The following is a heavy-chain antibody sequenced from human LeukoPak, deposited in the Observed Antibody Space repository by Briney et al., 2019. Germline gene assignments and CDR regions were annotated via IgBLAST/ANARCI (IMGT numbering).Heavy chain of an antibody. J-gene: IGHJ4*02. CDR1: GGTFSSYA. CDR3: ARVDGYELDY. CDR2: IIPIFGTA. D-gene: IGHD5-12*01. Sequence: ASVRVSCKASGGTFSSYAISWVRQAPGQGLEWMGGIIPIFGTANYAQKFQGRVTITADESTSTAYMELSSLRSEDTAVYYCARVDGYELDYWGQGTLVTVSS. V-gene: IGHV1-69*13.